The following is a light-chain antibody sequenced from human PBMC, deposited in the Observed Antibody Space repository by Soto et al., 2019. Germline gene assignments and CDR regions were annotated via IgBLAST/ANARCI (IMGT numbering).Light chain of an antibody. CDR2: WAS. CDR3: QQHGTSPIT. CDR1: QSILYSSNNKNY. Sequence: DIVMTQFPVSLAVSLGASATINCKSSQSILYSSNNKNYLVWYQQKPGQPPKVLIYWASTRESGVPDRFSGSGSGTDFTLTISRLEPEDFAVYYCQQHGTSPITFGQGTRLE. J-gene: IGKJ5*01. V-gene: IGKV4-1*01.